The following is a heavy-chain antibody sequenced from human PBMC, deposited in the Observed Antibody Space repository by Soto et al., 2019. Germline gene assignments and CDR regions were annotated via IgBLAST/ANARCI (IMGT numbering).Heavy chain of an antibody. D-gene: IGHD5-12*01. V-gene: IGHV3-23*01. J-gene: IGHJ4*02. CDR1: GFTFSSYA. Sequence: GGSLRLSCAASGFTFSSYAMSWVRQAPGKGLEWVSAISGSGGSTYYADYVKGRFTISRDNSKNTLYLQMNSLRAEDTAVYYCAKGESRGYDFSHLFDYWGQGTLVTVSS. CDR3: AKGESRGYDFSHLFDY. CDR2: ISGSGGST.